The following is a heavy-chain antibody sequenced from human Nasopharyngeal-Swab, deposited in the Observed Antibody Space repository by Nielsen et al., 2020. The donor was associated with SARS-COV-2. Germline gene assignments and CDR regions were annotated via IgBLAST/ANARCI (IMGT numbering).Heavy chain of an antibody. CDR1: GGSISSGDYY. D-gene: IGHD3-22*01. CDR3: VRGRYEYYYDSSGYYSDCYYMDV. J-gene: IGHJ6*03. CDR2: IYYSGST. V-gene: IGHV4-61*08. Sequence: SETLSLTCTVSGGSISSGDYYWSWIRQPPGKGLEWIGYIYYSGSTNYNPPLKSRVTISVDTSKNQFSLKLSSVTAADTAVYYCVRGRYEYYYDSSGYYSDCYYMDVWGKGTTVTVSS.